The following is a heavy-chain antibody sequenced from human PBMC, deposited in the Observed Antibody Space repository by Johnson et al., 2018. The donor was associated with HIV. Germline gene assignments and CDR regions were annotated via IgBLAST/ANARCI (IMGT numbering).Heavy chain of an antibody. V-gene: IGHV3-30-3*01. D-gene: IGHD3-3*01. J-gene: IGHJ3*02. Sequence: QVQLVESGGGVVQPGRSLRLSCAASGFTFSSYAMHWVRQAPGKGLEWVAVISYDGSNKYYEDSVKGRFTISRDNSKNTLYLQMNSLRAEDTAVYYCAKLTIFGVVLPTECDAFNIWGRGPMVTVAS. CDR1: GFTFSSYA. CDR3: AKLTIFGVVLPTECDAFNI. CDR2: ISYDGSNK.